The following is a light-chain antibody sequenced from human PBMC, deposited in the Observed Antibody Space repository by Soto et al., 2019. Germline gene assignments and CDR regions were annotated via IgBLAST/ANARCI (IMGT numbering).Light chain of an antibody. J-gene: IGLJ1*01. Sequence: LTQPPSVSGSPGQSVAISCTGTSSDVGGSNGVSWYQQPPGTAPKLMIYDVSNRPSGVPDRFSGSKSGNTASLTISGLQAEDEGDYYCSSYTSSSTYVFGTGTKVTVL. V-gene: IGLV2-18*02. CDR2: DVS. CDR3: SSYTSSSTYV. CDR1: SSDVGGSNG.